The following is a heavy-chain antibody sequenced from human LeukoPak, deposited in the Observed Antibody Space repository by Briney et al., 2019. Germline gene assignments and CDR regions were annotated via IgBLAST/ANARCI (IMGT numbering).Heavy chain of an antibody. CDR2: VNPNSGGT. V-gene: IGHV1-2*02. CDR3: ARISRAAAGPRLYYFDY. CDR1: GYTFTAYY. Sequence: GASVKVSCKASGYTFTAYYIHWVRQAPGQGLEWMGWVNPNSGGTNYAQKFQGRVTLTRDTSITTAYMELSSLRSDDTAVYYCARISRAAAGPRLYYFDYWGQGTLVTVSS. J-gene: IGHJ4*02. D-gene: IGHD6-13*01.